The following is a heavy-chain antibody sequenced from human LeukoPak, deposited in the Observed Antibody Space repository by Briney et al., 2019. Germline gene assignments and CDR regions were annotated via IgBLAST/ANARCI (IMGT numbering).Heavy chain of an antibody. J-gene: IGHJ4*02. CDR3: ASSVSSYDILTGYRDSYYFDY. D-gene: IGHD3-9*01. Sequence: SETLSLTCTVSGGSITSSSYYWGWIRQPPGKGLEWIGCIYYSGSTYYNPSLKSRVTISVNTSKNQFSLTLSSVTAADTAVYYCASSVSSYDILTGYRDSYYFDYWRQGTLVTVSS. CDR2: IYYSGST. V-gene: IGHV4-39*01. CDR1: GGSITSSSYY.